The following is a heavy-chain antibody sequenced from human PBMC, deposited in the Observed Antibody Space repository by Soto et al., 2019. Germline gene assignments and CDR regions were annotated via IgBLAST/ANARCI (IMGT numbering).Heavy chain of an antibody. Sequence: SETLSLTCTVSGGSISSYRWSWIRQPAWKGPEWIGRISINGNTQYNPSLKSRVTVSVDTSRNQFFLNLHSVTAADSAVYFCGRESGETWDYEAYWGQGTPVTVSS. D-gene: IGHD1-7*01. CDR3: GRESGETWDYEAY. CDR2: ISINGNT. J-gene: IGHJ4*02. V-gene: IGHV4-4*07. CDR1: GGSISSYR.